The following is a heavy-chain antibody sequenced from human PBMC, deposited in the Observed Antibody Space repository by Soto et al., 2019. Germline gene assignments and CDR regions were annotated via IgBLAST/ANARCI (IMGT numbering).Heavy chain of an antibody. V-gene: IGHV3-7*05. CDR3: ARDQGPGLYGGYLYYFDY. J-gene: IGHJ4*02. Sequence: GGSLRLSCAASGFTFSSYWMSWVRQAPGKGLEWVANIKQDGSEKYYVDSVKGRFTISRDNAKNSLYLQMNSLRAEDTAVYYCARDQGPGLYGGYLYYFDYWGQGTLVTVSS. CDR2: IKQDGSEK. CDR1: GFTFSSYW. D-gene: IGHD5-12*01.